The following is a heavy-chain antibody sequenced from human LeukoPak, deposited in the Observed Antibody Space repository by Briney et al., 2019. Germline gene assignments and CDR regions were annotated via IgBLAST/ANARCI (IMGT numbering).Heavy chain of an antibody. CDR1: GFTFSDYY. Sequence: PGGSLRLSCAASGFTFSDYYMSWIRQAPGKGLEWVSYITSSGSTIYYADSVKGRFTISRDNTKNSLYLQMNSLRAEDTAVYYCAGDRSSTVTNSWYFDLWGRGTLVTVSS. V-gene: IGHV3-11*01. J-gene: IGHJ2*01. D-gene: IGHD4-17*01. CDR3: AGDRSSTVTNSWYFDL. CDR2: ITSSGSTI.